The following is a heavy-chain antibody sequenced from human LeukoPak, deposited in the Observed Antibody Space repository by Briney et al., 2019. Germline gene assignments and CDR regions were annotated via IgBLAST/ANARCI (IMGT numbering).Heavy chain of an antibody. CDR3: ARDKGMRLPLLYNWFDP. Sequence: SETLSLTCAVSGGSISSYYWSWIRQPPGMGLEWIGYIYYSGSTNHNPSLKSRVTISVDTSKNQFSLKLSSVTAADTAVYYCARDKGMRLPLLYNWFDPWGQGTLVTVSS. D-gene: IGHD5-18*01. V-gene: IGHV4-59*12. CDR1: GGSISSYY. J-gene: IGHJ5*02. CDR2: IYYSGST.